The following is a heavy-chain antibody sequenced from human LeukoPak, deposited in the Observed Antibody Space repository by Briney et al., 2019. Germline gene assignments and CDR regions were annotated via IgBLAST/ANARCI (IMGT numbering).Heavy chain of an antibody. CDR2: ISYDGSNK. CDR3: AKDLAYSYGPTYGMDV. V-gene: IGHV3-30*04. D-gene: IGHD5-18*01. CDR1: GFTFSSYA. J-gene: IGHJ6*02. Sequence: GGSLRLPCAASGFTFSSYAMHWVRQAPGKGLEWVAVISYDGSNKYYADSVKGRFTISRDNSKNTLYLQMNSLRAEDTAVYYCAKDLAYSYGPTYGMDVWGQGTTVTVSS.